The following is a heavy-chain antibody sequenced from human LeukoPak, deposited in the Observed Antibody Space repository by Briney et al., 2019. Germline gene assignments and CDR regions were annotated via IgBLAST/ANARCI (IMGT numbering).Heavy chain of an antibody. Sequence: GRSLRLSCAASGFTFSDYYMSWIRQAPGKGLEWVSYISSSGSTIYYADSVKGRFTISRDNAKNSLYLQLNSLRAEDTAVYYCATSYGDYVNWFDPWGQGTLVTVSS. J-gene: IGHJ5*02. CDR2: ISSSGSTI. V-gene: IGHV3-11*01. CDR3: ATSYGDYVNWFDP. CDR1: GFTFSDYY. D-gene: IGHD4-17*01.